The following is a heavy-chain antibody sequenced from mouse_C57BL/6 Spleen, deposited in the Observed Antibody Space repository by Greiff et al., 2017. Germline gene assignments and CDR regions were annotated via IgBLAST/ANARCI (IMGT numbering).Heavy chain of an antibody. CDR2: IYPGDGDT. CDR3: CFDGSSPLGLAY. D-gene: IGHD1-1*01. V-gene: IGHV1-82*01. Sequence: QVPVQQSGPELVKPGASVKISCKASGYAFSSSWMNWVKQRPGQGLEWIGRIYPGDGDTNYNGKFKGKATLTADKSSSTAYMQRSSLTSEDSAVYCGCFDGSSPLGLAYWGQGTLVTVSA. CDR1: GYAFSSSW. J-gene: IGHJ3*01.